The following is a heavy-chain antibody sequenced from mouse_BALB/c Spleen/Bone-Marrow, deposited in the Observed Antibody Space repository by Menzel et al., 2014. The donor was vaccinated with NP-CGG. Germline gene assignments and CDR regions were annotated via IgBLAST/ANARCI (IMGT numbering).Heavy chain of an antibody. CDR3: ARGGTTATWYFDV. J-gene: IGHJ1*01. CDR1: GFNIKDTY. CDR2: IDTANGNT. V-gene: IGHV14-3*02. D-gene: IGHD1-2*01. Sequence: EVQLQQSGAELVKPGASVKLSCTASGFNIKDTYMHWVKQRPEQGLELIGRIDTANGNTKYDPKFQGKATITADTSSNTAYLQLSSLTSEDTAVYYCARGGTTATWYFDVWGAGTTVTVSS.